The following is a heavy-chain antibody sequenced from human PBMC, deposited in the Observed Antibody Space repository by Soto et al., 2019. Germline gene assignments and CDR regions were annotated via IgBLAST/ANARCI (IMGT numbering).Heavy chain of an antibody. CDR3: ARDTYSGYDFGL. V-gene: IGHV4-30-4*01. Sequence: SETLSLTCSVSGASVAGGSYYWSWVRQPPGKGLEWIGYIPSRGRRFYNPSLTSRGTISADTSKNQLSLQLTSVTAADTAVYYCARDTYSGYDFGLWGQGTLVTVSS. J-gene: IGHJ5*02. D-gene: IGHD5-12*01. CDR2: IPSRGRR. CDR1: GASVAGGSYY.